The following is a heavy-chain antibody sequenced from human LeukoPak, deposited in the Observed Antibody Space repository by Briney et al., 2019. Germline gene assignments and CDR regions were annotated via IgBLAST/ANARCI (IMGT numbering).Heavy chain of an antibody. J-gene: IGHJ6*02. D-gene: IGHD3-22*01. CDR2: IYYSGST. CDR1: GGSISSGGYY. V-gene: IGHV4-31*03. CDR3: AREGRYYYDSSGYPDYGMDV. Sequence: SETLSLTCTVSGGSISSGGYYWRWIRQHPGKGLEWFGYIYYSGSTYYNPSLKSRVTISVDTSKNQFSLKLSSVTAADTAVYYCAREGRYYYDSSGYPDYGMDVWGQGTTVTVSS.